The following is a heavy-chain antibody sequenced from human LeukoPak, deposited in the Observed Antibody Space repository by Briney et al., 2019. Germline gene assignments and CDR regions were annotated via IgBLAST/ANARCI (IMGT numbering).Heavy chain of an antibody. D-gene: IGHD3-22*01. CDR3: ARNYDSSGYYYFDY. J-gene: IGHJ4*02. CDR1: GGSISSSSYY. V-gene: IGHV4-39*01. Sequence: SETLSLTCTVSGGSISSSSYYWGWIRQPPGKGLEWIGSIYYSGSTYYNPSLESRVTISVDTSKNQFSLKLSSVTAADTAVYYCARNYDSSGYYYFDYWGQGTLVTVSS. CDR2: IYYSGST.